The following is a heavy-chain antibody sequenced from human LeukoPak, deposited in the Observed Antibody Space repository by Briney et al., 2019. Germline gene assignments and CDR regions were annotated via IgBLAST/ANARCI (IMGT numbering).Heavy chain of an antibody. CDR3: ARDRTWWSGYDWENYYYYGMDV. Sequence: GSSVKVSCKASGGTFSSYAISWVRQAPGQGLEWMGGIIPIFGTANYAQKFQGRVTITADESTSTAYMELSSLRSEDTAVYYCARDRTWWSGYDWENYYYYGMDVWGKGTTVTVSS. D-gene: IGHD5-12*01. V-gene: IGHV1-69*01. CDR1: GGTFSSYA. CDR2: IIPIFGTA. J-gene: IGHJ6*04.